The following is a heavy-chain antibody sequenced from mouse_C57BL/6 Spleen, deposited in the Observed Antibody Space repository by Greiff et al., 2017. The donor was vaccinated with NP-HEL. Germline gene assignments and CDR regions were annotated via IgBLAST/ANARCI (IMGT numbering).Heavy chain of an antibody. Sequence: EVQLQESGPGLVKPSQSLSLTCSVTGYSITSGYYWNWIRQFPGNKLEWMGYISYDGSNNYNPSLKNRISITRDTSKNQFFLKLNSVTTEDTATYYCARGDDGVFAYWGQGTLVTVSA. CDR1: GYSITSGYY. CDR2: ISYDGSN. D-gene: IGHD2-12*01. V-gene: IGHV3-6*01. J-gene: IGHJ3*01. CDR3: ARGDDGVFAY.